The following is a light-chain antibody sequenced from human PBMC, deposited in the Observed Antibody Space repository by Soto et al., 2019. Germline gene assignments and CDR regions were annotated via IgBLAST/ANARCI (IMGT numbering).Light chain of an antibody. Sequence: EIVLTQSPATLSLSPGDTASLSCGASQRVRSNYLAWYQQKPGLAPRLLISDASSRATGIPDRFSGSGSGTDFTLTITRLEPEDFAAYYCQQSGSPPITFGQGTRLDMK. CDR2: DAS. CDR3: QQSGSPPIT. J-gene: IGKJ5*01. CDR1: QRVRSNY. V-gene: IGKV3D-20*01.